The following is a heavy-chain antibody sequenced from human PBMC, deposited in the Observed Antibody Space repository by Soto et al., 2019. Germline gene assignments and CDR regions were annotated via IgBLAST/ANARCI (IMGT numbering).Heavy chain of an antibody. Sequence: QVQLVQSGTEVKKPGASVKVSCKTSGYTFTNYGINWVRQAPGQGLEWMGWINPYNANTNYAQKLQGRVTMTTDTSTTTAYMDLRSLTSDDTAVYYCARDLVAGIWGDGFDIWGQGTVVTVSS. CDR2: INPYNANT. CDR3: ARDLVAGIWGDGFDI. J-gene: IGHJ3*02. V-gene: IGHV1-18*04. CDR1: GYTFTNYG. D-gene: IGHD3-16*01.